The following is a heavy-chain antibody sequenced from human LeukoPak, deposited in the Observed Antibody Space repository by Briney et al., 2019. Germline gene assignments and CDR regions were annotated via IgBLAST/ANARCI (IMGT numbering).Heavy chain of an antibody. CDR3: ARAGGYCSSTSCYSDY. D-gene: IGHD2-2*01. CDR2: INPNSGGT. V-gene: IGHV1-2*02. CDR1: GYTFTGYY. J-gene: IGHJ4*02. Sequence: VSVKVSCKASGYTFTGYYMHWVRQAPGQGLEWMGWINPNSGGTNYAQKFQGRVTMTRDTSISTAYMELSRLRSDDTAVYYCARAGGYCSSTSCYSDYWGQGTLVTVSS.